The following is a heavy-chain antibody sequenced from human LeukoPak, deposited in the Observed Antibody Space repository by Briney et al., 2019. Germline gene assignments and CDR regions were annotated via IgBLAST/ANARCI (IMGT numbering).Heavy chain of an antibody. CDR1: GYTFTSYG. J-gene: IGHJ6*02. Sequence: ASVKVSCKASGYTFTSYGISWVRQAPGQGREWMGWISAYSGNTNYAQKVRGRVTMTTDKSTNTAYMELRSLRSDDAAVYYCARDKRDYSDYDYYYGMDVWGQGTTVTVSS. D-gene: IGHD4-11*01. CDR3: ARDKRDYSDYDYYYGMDV. V-gene: IGHV1-18*01. CDR2: ISAYSGNT.